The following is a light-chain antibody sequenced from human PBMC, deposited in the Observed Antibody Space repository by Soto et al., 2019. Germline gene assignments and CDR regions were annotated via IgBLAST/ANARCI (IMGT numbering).Light chain of an antibody. Sequence: EIVMTQSPATLSVSPGERATLSCRASQSVRSNLAWYQQMPGQPPRLLIYSASTSATSIPARFSGSGSWTEFALTVSSLQSEDFAVYYCQQYNSWPLTFGGGTKVEIK. CDR2: SAS. CDR3: QQYNSWPLT. J-gene: IGKJ4*01. CDR1: QSVRSN. V-gene: IGKV3D-15*01.